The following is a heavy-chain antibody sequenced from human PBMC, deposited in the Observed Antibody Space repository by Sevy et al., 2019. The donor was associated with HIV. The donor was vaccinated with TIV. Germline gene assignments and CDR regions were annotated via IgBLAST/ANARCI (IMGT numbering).Heavy chain of an antibody. D-gene: IGHD2-21*02. CDR1: GFTFSDYG. Sequence: GGSLRLSCAASGFTFSDYGLHWVRQAPGKGLEWVANIWFDGSNKYYADSVRGRFTISRDNSRNTRYLKMNSLRAEDTAVYYCAKSNCRGDCSYFEDWGQGTLVTVSS. CDR3: AKSNCRGDCSYFED. CDR2: IWFDGSNK. V-gene: IGHV3-33*06. J-gene: IGHJ4*02.